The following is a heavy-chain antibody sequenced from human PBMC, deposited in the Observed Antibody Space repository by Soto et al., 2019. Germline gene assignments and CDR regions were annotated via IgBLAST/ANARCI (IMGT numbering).Heavy chain of an antibody. Sequence: EVQLVQSGAEVKKPGESLMISCKDSGYSFTNYWIAWVRQVPGKGLEWMGIIRPGDSDTRYSPSFQGQVTISADRSTTTAYLQWSSLKASDTAMYYCARLSSPYDSGPYAMDVWGQGTTVIVSS. V-gene: IGHV5-51*01. J-gene: IGHJ6*02. D-gene: IGHD3-10*01. CDR3: ARLSSPYDSGPYAMDV. CDR2: IRPGDSDT. CDR1: GYSFTNYW.